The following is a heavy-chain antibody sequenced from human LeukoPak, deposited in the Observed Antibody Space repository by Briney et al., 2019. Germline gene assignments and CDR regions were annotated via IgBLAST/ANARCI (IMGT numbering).Heavy chain of an antibody. V-gene: IGHV3-21*01. J-gene: IGHJ6*03. CDR3: ARDPYFGELSPYLYYYYMDV. Sequence: PGGSLRLSCAAYGFALSSYHMNWVRQAPGKGLEGVSSITSSSSYIYYAGSVKGRSTISRDNAKPSLYLQMNSLRAEDTAVYYCARDPYFGELSPYLYYYYMDVWGKGTTVTISS. D-gene: IGHD3-10*01. CDR1: GFALSSYH. CDR2: ITSSSSYI.